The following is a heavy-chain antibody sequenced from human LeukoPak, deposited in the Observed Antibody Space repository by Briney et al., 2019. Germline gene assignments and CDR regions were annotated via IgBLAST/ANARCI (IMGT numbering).Heavy chain of an antibody. D-gene: IGHD4-23*01. J-gene: IGHJ4*02. V-gene: IGHV4-59*01. CDR1: GGSISSYY. CDR3: ARSEEVVTLYYDY. CDR2: IYYSGST. Sequence: KTSETLSLTCTVSGGSISSYYWSWIRQPPGKGLEWIGYIYYSGSTNYNPSLKSRVTISVDTSKNQFSLKLSSVTAADTAMYYCARSEEVVTLYYDYWGQGTLVTVSS.